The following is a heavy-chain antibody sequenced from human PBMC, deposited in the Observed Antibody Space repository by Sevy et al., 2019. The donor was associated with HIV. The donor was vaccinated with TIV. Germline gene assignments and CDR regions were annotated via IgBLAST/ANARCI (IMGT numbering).Heavy chain of an antibody. J-gene: IGHJ6*02. D-gene: IGHD6-19*01. CDR1: GFTFSSYA. CDR2: ISYDGSNK. V-gene: IGHV3-30-3*01. Sequence: GGSLRLSCAASGFTFSSYAMHWVRQAPGKGLEWVAVISYDGSNKSYADSVKGRFTISRDNSKNTLYLQMNSLRAEETAVYYCARDKSSVAGMHYYGMDVWGQGTTVTVSS. CDR3: ARDKSSVAGMHYYGMDV.